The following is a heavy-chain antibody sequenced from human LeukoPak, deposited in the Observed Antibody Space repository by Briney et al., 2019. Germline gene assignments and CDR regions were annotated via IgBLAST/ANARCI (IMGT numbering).Heavy chain of an antibody. J-gene: IGHJ4*02. CDR3: AKASWVSSADAVL. CDR1: GFTFSSYA. D-gene: IGHD3-16*01. Sequence: PGGSLRLSCAASGFTFSSYAMSWVRQAPARGLEWVSSLRGDGETFYADSVKGRFTLSRDESRNTVYLQMNNLRVEDTGVYFCAKASWVSSADAVLWGRGTLVTVSS. CDR2: LRGDGET. V-gene: IGHV3-23*01.